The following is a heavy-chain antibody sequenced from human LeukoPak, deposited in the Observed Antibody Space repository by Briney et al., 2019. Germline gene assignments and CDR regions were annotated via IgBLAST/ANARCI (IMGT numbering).Heavy chain of an antibody. CDR1: GYTFTDHY. Sequence: ASVKVSCKASGYTFTDHYIHWVRQAPGQGLEWMGWINPNNGGTYYALKFQGRVTMTRDTSIGTAYMELSRLRSEDTAVYYCAGGIASYSSSYFDYWGQGALVTVSS. CDR2: INPNNGGT. D-gene: IGHD3-16*01. CDR3: AGGIASYSSSYFDY. J-gene: IGHJ4*02. V-gene: IGHV1-2*02.